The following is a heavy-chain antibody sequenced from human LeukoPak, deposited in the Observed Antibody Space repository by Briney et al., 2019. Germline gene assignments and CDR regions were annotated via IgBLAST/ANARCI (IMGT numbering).Heavy chain of an antibody. CDR2: INHSGST. Sequence: SETLSLTCAVYGGSFSGYYWSWIRQPPGKGLEWIGEINHSGSTNYNPSLKSRVTISVDTSKNQFSLKLSSVTAADTAVYYCARDPGVMVTSYYYYYMDVWGKGTTVTVSS. V-gene: IGHV4-34*01. D-gene: IGHD4-23*01. J-gene: IGHJ6*03. CDR3: ARDPGVMVTSYYYYYMDV. CDR1: GGSFSGYY.